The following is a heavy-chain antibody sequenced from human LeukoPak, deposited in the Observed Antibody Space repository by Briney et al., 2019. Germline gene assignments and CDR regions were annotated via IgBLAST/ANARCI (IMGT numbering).Heavy chain of an antibody. Sequence: GGSLTLSWPAAGFSSYSLNWVRQAPGKGLEWVSSISSGSDIIYYADSVKGRFTISRDNAKNSLYLQMNSLRAEDTAIYYCARDPWGAHAYWGQGTLVTVS. CDR1: GFSSYS. D-gene: IGHD3-16*01. J-gene: IGHJ4*02. CDR3: ARDPWGAHAY. CDR2: ISSGSDII. V-gene: IGHV3-21*01.